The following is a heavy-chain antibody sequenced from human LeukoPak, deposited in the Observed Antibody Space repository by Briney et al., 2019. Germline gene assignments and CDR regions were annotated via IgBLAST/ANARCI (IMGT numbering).Heavy chain of an antibody. J-gene: IGHJ4*02. CDR3: ASNYYGSGSLDY. CDR1: GGSISSYY. V-gene: IGHV4-59*08. D-gene: IGHD3-10*01. CDR2: LYYSGST. Sequence: PSETLSLTCTVSGGSISSYYWSWIRPPPGKGLEWIGYLYYSGSTNYNPSLQSRVTISVDTSKNQFSLKVSSVTAADTAVYYCASNYYGSGSLDYWGQGNLVTVSS.